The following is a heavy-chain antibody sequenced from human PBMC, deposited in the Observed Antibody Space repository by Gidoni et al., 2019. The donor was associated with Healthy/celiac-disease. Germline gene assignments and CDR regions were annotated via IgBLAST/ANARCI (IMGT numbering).Heavy chain of an antibody. CDR1: GGTFSSYA. CDR3: ARDRGLWGITIFERPPWFDP. J-gene: IGHJ5*02. V-gene: IGHV1-69*06. D-gene: IGHD3-3*01. Sequence: QVQLVQSGAEVKKPGSSVKVSCKASGGTFSSYAISGVRQAPGQGLEWMGGIIPIFGTANYAQKFQGRVTITADKSTSTAYMELSSLRSEDTAVYYCARDRGLWGITIFERPPWFDPWGQGTLVTVSS. CDR2: IIPIFGTA.